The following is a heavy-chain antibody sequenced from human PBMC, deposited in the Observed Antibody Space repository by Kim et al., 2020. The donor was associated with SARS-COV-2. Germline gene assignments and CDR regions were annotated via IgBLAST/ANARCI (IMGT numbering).Heavy chain of an antibody. CDR3: ARDTTNYYYYGLDV. V-gene: IGHV4-59*01. Sequence: PETLSLTCTVSNDSFRSYYWTWVRQSPGKGLEYIGYVFYSGSTYYNPSLESRVTLSIDTSKNTFSLKLNSVTAADTAVYYCARDTTNYYYYGLDVWGQGT. CDR2: VFYSGST. J-gene: IGHJ6*02. D-gene: IGHD2-2*01. CDR1: NDSFRSYY.